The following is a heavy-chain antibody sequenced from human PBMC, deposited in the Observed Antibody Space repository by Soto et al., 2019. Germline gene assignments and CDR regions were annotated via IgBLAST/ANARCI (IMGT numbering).Heavy chain of an antibody. J-gene: IGHJ4*02. CDR2: IYYSRST. CDR1: GGSISSYY. CDR3: ARHNYGSGSTYFDY. V-gene: IGHV4-59*08. D-gene: IGHD3-10*01. Sequence: TSETLSLTCTVSGGSISSYYWSWIRQPPGKGLEWIGYIYYSRSTNYNPSLKSRVTISVDTSKNQFSLKLNSMTAADTAVYYCARHNYGSGSTYFDYWGQGTLVTVSS.